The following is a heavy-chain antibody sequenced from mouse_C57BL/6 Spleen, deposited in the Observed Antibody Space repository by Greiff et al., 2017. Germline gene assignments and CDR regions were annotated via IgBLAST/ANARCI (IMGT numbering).Heavy chain of an antibody. CDR1: GYTFTSYW. CDR2: IHPNSGST. D-gene: IGHD2-3*01. CDR3: ARRRLLYYAMDY. Sequence: VQLQQSGAELVKPGASVKLSCKASGYTFTSYWMHWVKQRPGQGLEWIGMIHPNSGSTNYNEKFKSKATLTVDKSSSTAYMQLSSLTSEDSAVYYCARRRLLYYAMDYWGQGTSVTVSS. J-gene: IGHJ4*01. V-gene: IGHV1-64*01.